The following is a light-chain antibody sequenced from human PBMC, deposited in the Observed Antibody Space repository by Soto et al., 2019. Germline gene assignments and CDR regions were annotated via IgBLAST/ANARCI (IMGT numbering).Light chain of an antibody. J-gene: IGLJ1*01. V-gene: IGLV1-44*01. CDR2: NDI. Sequence: QSALTQPPSTSGTPGQRVTISCSGGSSNIGSNAVTWHQQLPGTAPKLLIYNDIERPSGVPDRFSGSKSGTSASLAISGLQSEDEADYYCAAWDDSLNGFFVFGTGTKVTVL. CDR3: AAWDDSLNGFFV. CDR1: SSNIGSNA.